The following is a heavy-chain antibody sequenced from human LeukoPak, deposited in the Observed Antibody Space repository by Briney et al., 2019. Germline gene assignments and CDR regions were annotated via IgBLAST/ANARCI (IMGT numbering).Heavy chain of an antibody. D-gene: IGHD4-17*01. CDR3: AKAVNNDYGDSYFDY. Sequence: PGGSLRLSCAASGFTFSSYGMSWVRQAPGKGLEWVSAISGSGGSTYYADSVKGRFTISRDNSKNTLYLQMNSLRAEDTAVYYCAKAVNNDYGDSYFDYWGQGTLVTVSS. CDR2: ISGSGGST. J-gene: IGHJ4*02. V-gene: IGHV3-23*01. CDR1: GFTFSSYG.